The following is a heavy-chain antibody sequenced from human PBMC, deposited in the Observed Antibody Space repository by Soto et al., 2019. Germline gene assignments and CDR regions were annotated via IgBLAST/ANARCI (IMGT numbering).Heavy chain of an antibody. J-gene: IGHJ3*02. D-gene: IGHD3-9*01. CDR2: IYYSGST. CDR1: GGSISSYY. CDR3: ASGLGALEWLVSGAFDI. Sequence: PSETLSLTCTVPGGSISSYYWSWIRQPPGKGRGCIVYIYYSGSTNNNPPLHSRVTISVDTSKNQFSLKTSSVTAADTPTYYCASGLGALEWLVSGAFDIWGQGTMVTVSS. V-gene: IGHV4-59*12.